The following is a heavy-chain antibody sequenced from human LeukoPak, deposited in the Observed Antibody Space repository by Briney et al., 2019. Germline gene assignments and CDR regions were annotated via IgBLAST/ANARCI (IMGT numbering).Heavy chain of an antibody. V-gene: IGHV4-39*02. CDR1: GGSISSSRYY. D-gene: IGHD2/OR15-2a*01. Sequence: SETLSLTCTVSGGSISSSRYYWGWIRQPPGKGLEWIGSMYYSGSTYYNPSLKSRVTIYVDTSKTHFSLKLSSVTAADTAVYYCATVSDQLDYWGQGTLVTVSA. CDR3: ATVSDQLDY. CDR2: MYYSGST. J-gene: IGHJ4*02.